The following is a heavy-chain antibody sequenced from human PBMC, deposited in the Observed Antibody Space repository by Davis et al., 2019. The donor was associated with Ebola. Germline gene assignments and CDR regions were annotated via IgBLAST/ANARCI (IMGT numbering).Heavy chain of an antibody. CDR1: GYTFTSYG. J-gene: IGHJ2*01. V-gene: IGHV1-18*01. D-gene: IGHD6-19*01. CDR3: ARATEYSSGWYRRSSYWYFDL. CDR2: ISAYNGNT. Sequence: ASVKVSCKASGYTFTSYGISWVRQAPGQGLEWMGWISAYNGNTNYAQKHQGRVTMTTDTSTSTAYMELRSLRSDDTAVYYCARATEYSSGWYRRSSYWYFDLWGRGTLVTVSS.